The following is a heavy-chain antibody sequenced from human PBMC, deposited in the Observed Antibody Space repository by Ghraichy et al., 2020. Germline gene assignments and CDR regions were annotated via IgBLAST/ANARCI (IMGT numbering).Heavy chain of an antibody. D-gene: IGHD5-24*01. CDR3: ARDIAGDGYSFSDY. V-gene: IGHV3-66*01. CDR2: IFSGGST. J-gene: IGHJ4*02. Sequence: GGSLRLSCAASGLIVSSSHMTWVRQAPGKGLEWVSLIFSGGSTHYADSVKGRFTISTDSSKNTLEFQMNSLRVEDTAVYYCARDIAGDGYSFSDYWGQGTLVTVSS. CDR1: GLIVSSSH.